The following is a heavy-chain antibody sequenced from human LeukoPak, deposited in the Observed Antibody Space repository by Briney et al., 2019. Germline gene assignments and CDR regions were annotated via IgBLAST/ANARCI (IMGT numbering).Heavy chain of an antibody. J-gene: IGHJ4*02. V-gene: IGHV3-21*01. D-gene: IGHD1-26*01. Sequence: TGGSLRLSCAASGFTISSNYMSWVRQAPGKGLEWVSSISSSSSYIYYADSVKGRFTISRDNAKNSLYLQMNSLRAEDTAVYYCARDRPYSGSADYWGQGTLVTVSS. CDR2: ISSSSSYI. CDR3: ARDRPYSGSADY. CDR1: GFTISSNY.